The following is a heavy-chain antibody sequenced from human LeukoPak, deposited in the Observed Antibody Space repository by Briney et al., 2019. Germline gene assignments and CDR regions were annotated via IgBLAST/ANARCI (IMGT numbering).Heavy chain of an antibody. CDR1: GLTVSSNY. Sequence: GGSLRLSCAASGLTVSSNYMNWVRQAPGKGLEWVSVIYSGGRTYYADSVKGRFTISRDNSKNTLYLQMNSLRVEDTAVYYCAVVSSSGWRPTHLNWFDPWGQGTLVTVSS. CDR3: AVVSSSGWRPTHLNWFDP. D-gene: IGHD6-19*01. J-gene: IGHJ5*02. CDR2: IYSGGRT. V-gene: IGHV3-66*01.